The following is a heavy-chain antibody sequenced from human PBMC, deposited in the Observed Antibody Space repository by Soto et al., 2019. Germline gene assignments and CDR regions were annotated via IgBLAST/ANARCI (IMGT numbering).Heavy chain of an antibody. CDR2: INSDGSST. Sequence: EVQLVESGGGLVQPGGSLRLSCAASGFTFSSYWMHWVRQAPGKGLVWVSRINSDGSSTSYADSVKGRFTISRDNAKNTLYLQMNSLIAEDTAVYYCAKLNGGYSRSGRWFDPWGQGTLVTVSS. D-gene: IGHD6-13*01. J-gene: IGHJ5*02. CDR3: AKLNGGYSRSGRWFDP. CDR1: GFTFSSYW. V-gene: IGHV3-74*01.